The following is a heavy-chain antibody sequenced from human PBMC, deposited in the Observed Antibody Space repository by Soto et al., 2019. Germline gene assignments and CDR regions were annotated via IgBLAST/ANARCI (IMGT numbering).Heavy chain of an antibody. J-gene: IGHJ5*02. CDR2: ISAYNGNT. CDR3: ASSLELRGRHNWFDP. CDR1: GYTFTSYG. V-gene: IGHV1-18*04. Sequence: GASVKVSCKASGYTFTSYGISWVRQAPGQGLEWMGWISAYNGNTNYAQKLQGRVTMTTDTSTSTAYMELRSLRSDDTAVYYCASSLELRGRHNWFDPWGQGTLVTVSS. D-gene: IGHD1-7*01.